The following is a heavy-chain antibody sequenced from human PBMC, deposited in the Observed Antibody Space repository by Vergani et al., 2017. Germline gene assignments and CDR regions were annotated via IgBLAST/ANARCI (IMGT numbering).Heavy chain of an antibody. D-gene: IGHD6-13*01. Sequence: QVQLQESGPGLVKPSETLSLTCAVSGYSISSGYYWGWIRQPPGKGLEWIGSIYHSGRTYSNPSLKSRVTISVDTSKNQFSLKLSSVTAADTAVYYCAIAAAGYLFDYWGQGTLVTVSS. J-gene: IGHJ4*02. V-gene: IGHV4-38-2*01. CDR1: GYSISSGYY. CDR3: AIAAAGYLFDY. CDR2: IYHSGRT.